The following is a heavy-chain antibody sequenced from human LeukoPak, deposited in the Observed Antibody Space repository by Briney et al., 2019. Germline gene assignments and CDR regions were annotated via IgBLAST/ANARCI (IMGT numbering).Heavy chain of an antibody. Sequence: GASVKVSCKASGYTFSNYAMNWVRQAPGQGLEWMGGIIPIFGTANYAQKFQGRVTITADESTSTAYMELSSLRSEDTAVYYCARDKGRYGDYDFDYWGQGTLITVSS. J-gene: IGHJ4*02. CDR2: IIPIFGTA. D-gene: IGHD4-17*01. CDR3: ARDKGRYGDYDFDY. V-gene: IGHV1-69*13. CDR1: GYTFSNYA.